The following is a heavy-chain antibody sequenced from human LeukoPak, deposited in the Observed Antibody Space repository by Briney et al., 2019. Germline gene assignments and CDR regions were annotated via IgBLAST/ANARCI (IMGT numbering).Heavy chain of an antibody. D-gene: IGHD3-22*01. V-gene: IGHV1-18*01. CDR3: ATLSSSKNYYDISGPVLRH. Sequence: GASVKVSFKASGYTFTTYGITWVRQAPRQALEWMGWISAYNGNTNYAQKLQGRVTMTTDTSTSTPYLELRSLRSDDTAVYYCATLSSSKNYYDISGPVLRHWGQGTLVTVSS. CDR1: GYTFTTYG. J-gene: IGHJ4*02. CDR2: ISAYNGNT.